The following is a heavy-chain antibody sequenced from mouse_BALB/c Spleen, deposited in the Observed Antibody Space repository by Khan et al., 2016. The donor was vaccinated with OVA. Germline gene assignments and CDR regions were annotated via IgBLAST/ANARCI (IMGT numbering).Heavy chain of an antibody. J-gene: IGHJ2*01. Sequence: VQLKESGPCLVKPSQSLSLTCTVTGYSITSGYAWNWIRQFPGNKLEWMGYISYSGVTSYTPSLKSRISITRDTSKNQFFLQLNSVTTEDTATYYCARGNYYGYYCDYWGQGTTLTVSS. V-gene: IGHV3-2*02. CDR2: ISYSGVT. CDR3: ARGNYYGYYCDY. D-gene: IGHD1-1*01. CDR1: GYSITSGYA.